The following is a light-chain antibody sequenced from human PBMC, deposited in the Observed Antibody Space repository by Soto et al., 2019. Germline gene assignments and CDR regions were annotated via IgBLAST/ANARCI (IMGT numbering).Light chain of an antibody. CDR3: QQYNNWWT. Sequence: EIVMTQSPATLSVSPGERATLSCRASQSVSSNLAWYQQKPGQAPRLLIYGASTRATGIPARFSGSGSGTEFTLTISSLQSEDFPVYYCQQYNNWWTFGQGTKVEI. CDR1: QSVSSN. V-gene: IGKV3-15*01. CDR2: GAS. J-gene: IGKJ1*01.